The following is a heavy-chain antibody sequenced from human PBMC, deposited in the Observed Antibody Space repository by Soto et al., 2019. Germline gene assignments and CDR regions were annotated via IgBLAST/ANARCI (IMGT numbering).Heavy chain of an antibody. CDR2: IYHSGST. CDR1: SGSISSSNW. CDR3: ARGSAAAGTFDY. V-gene: IGHV4-4*02. J-gene: IGHJ4*02. D-gene: IGHD6-13*01. Sequence: QVQLQESGPGLVKPSGTLSLTCAVSSGSISSSNWWSWVRQPPGKGLEWIGEIYHSGSTNYNPSLKIRVTISVDKSKKQFSLKLSSVTAADTAVYYCARGSAAAGTFDYWGQGTLVTVSS.